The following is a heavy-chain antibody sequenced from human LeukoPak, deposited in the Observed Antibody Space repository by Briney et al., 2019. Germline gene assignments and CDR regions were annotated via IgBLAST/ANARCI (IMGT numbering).Heavy chain of an antibody. D-gene: IGHD5-24*01. V-gene: IGHV3-30-3*01. Sequence: PGGSLRLSCAASGFTSSSYAMHWVRQAAGKGLEWVAVISYDGSNKYYADSVKGRFTISRDNSKNTLYLQMNSLRAEDTAVYYCARDRKRWLLVDAFDIWGQGTMVTVSS. CDR3: ARDRKRWLLVDAFDI. CDR1: GFTSSSYA. J-gene: IGHJ3*02. CDR2: ISYDGSNK.